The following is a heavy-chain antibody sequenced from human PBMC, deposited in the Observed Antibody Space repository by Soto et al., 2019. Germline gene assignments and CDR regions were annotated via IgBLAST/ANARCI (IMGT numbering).Heavy chain of an antibody. Sequence: GGSLRLSCAASGFTFSSYAMHWVRQAPGKGLEWVAVISYDGSNKYYADSVKGRFTISRDNSKNTLYLQMNSLRAEDTAVYYCATLATIDPFSWGVDYWGQGTLVTVSS. CDR3: ATLATIDPFSWGVDY. V-gene: IGHV3-30-3*01. J-gene: IGHJ4*02. D-gene: IGHD5-12*01. CDR2: ISYDGSNK. CDR1: GFTFSSYA.